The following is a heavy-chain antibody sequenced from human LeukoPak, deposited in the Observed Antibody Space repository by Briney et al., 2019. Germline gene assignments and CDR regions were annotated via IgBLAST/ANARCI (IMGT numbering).Heavy chain of an antibody. CDR1: GFTFSIYA. CDR3: AELGITMIGGV. Sequence: GGSLRLSCAASGFTFSIYAMTWVRQAPGKGLEWVSYISSSGSTIYYADSVKGRFTISRDNAKNSLYLQMNSLRAEDTVVYYCAELGITMIGGVWGKGTTVTISS. J-gene: IGHJ6*04. D-gene: IGHD3-10*02. CDR2: ISSSGSTI. V-gene: IGHV3-48*03.